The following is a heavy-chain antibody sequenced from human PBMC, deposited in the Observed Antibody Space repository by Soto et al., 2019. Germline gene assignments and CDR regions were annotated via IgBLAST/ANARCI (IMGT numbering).Heavy chain of an antibody. CDR1: GGTFSGYY. CDR2: INLSGST. V-gene: IGHV4-34*01. D-gene: IGHD3-16*02. Sequence: SETLSLTCAVYGGTFSGYYWSWIRQPPGKGLEWIGEINLSGSTNYNPSLKSRVTISVDTSKNQFSLKLSSVTAADTAVYYCARQYLLGELSLIEWFDPWGQGTLVTVSS. CDR3: ARQYLLGELSLIEWFDP. J-gene: IGHJ5*02.